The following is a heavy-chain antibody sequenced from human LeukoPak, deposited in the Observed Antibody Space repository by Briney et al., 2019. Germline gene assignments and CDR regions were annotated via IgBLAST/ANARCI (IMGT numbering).Heavy chain of an antibody. V-gene: IGHV1-8*01. CDR2: MNPNSGNT. J-gene: IGHJ4*02. D-gene: IGHD5-12*01. CDR1: GYTFTSYD. CDR3: AKFSYDKKYFDY. Sequence: ASVKVSCKASGYTFTSYDINWVRQATGQGLEWMGWMNPNSGNTGYAQKFQGRVTMTRNTSISTAYMELRSLRSDDTDVYYCAKFSYDKKYFDYWAREPWSPSPQ.